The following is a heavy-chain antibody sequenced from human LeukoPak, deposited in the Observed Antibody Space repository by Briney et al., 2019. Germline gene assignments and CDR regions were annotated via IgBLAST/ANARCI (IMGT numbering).Heavy chain of an antibody. CDR2: INHSGST. CDR1: GGSFSGYY. Sequence: SETLSLTCAVYGGSFSGYYWSWIRQPPGKGLEWIGEINHSGSTNYNPSLKGRVTISVDTSKNQFSLKLSSVTAADTAVYYCARRYCSSTSCLIRRFDPWGQGTLVTVSS. D-gene: IGHD2-2*01. CDR3: ARRYCSSTSCLIRRFDP. V-gene: IGHV4-34*01. J-gene: IGHJ5*02.